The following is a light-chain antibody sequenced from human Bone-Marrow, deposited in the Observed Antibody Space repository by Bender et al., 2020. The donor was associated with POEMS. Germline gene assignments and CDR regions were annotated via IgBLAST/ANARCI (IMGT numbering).Light chain of an antibody. Sequence: SFELTQPPSVSVSPGQTATITCSAERGRRQFTYWYQQKAGQTPVLVIYQNSKRPSGIPARFSGSTSGNTATLTISGAQALDDADYYCQAWDGSTAVFGGGTRLTVL. CDR2: QNS. V-gene: IGLV3-1*01. CDR1: RGRRQF. CDR3: QAWDGSTAV. J-gene: IGLJ2*01.